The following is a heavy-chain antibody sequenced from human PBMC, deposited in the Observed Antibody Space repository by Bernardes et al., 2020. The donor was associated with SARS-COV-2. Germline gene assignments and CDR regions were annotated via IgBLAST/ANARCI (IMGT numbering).Heavy chain of an antibody. CDR1: GFTFSSYT. CDR3: AKYRYDDRSGRHFDY. D-gene: IGHD3-22*01. J-gene: IGHJ4*02. CDR2: ISANGGTT. V-gene: IGHV3-23*01. Sequence: GGSLRLSCAVSGFTFSSYTMTWVHQAPGKGLEWVSVISANGGTTYYADSVKGRFTISRDNSKNTLYLYMNSLRDEDTAIYYCAKYRYDDRSGRHFDYWGQGTLVTVSS.